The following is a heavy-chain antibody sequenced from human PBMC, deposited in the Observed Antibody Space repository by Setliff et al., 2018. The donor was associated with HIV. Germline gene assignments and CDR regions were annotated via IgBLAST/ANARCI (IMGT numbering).Heavy chain of an antibody. CDR1: GFTFSSYV. CDR3: VRDPIEGSPDYFDY. J-gene: IGHJ4*02. Sequence: TGGSLRLSCAATGFTFSSYVLHWVRQAPGKGLEWVAVMSTGGGIKICADSVKGRFTISRDNSRNTLFLQMNNLRPEDTATYYCVRDPIEGSPDYFDYWGQG. CDR2: MSTGGGIK. D-gene: IGHD1-26*01. V-gene: IGHV3-30-3*01.